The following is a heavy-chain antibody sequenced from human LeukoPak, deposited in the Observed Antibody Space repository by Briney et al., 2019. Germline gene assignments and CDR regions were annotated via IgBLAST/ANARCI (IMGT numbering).Heavy chain of an antibody. CDR3: VRGTGY. Sequence: GGSLRLSCSVSGLTFSTYVMQWVSQAPGKGLEYVSAISSKGDNTYYADSVKGRFTISRNNSKNTLYLQMSSLRADDTAVYYCVRGTGYWGQGTLVTVSS. CDR2: ISSKGDNT. J-gene: IGHJ4*02. V-gene: IGHV3-64D*06. CDR1: GLTFSTYV.